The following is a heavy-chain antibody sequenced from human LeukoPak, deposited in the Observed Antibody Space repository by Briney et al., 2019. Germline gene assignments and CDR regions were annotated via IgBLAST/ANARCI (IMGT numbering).Heavy chain of an antibody. V-gene: IGHV3-23*01. D-gene: IGHD2-15*01. J-gene: IGHJ4*02. Sequence: GGSLRLSCAASGFTFSDYVMSWVRQAPGKGLEWVSAISGSGGSTYYADSVKGRFTISRDNSKNTLYLQMNSLRAEDTAVYYCAKINDIVVVVAATCYFDYWGQGTLVTVSS. CDR1: GFTFSDYV. CDR3: AKINDIVVVVAATCYFDY. CDR2: ISGSGGST.